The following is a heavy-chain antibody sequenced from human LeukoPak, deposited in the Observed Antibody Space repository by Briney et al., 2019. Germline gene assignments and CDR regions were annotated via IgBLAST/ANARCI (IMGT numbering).Heavy chain of an antibody. D-gene: IGHD6-19*01. CDR2: ISAYNGNT. J-gene: IGHJ4*02. CDR3: ARGVAVAAPIDY. Sequence: ASVKVSCKASGYTFITYPMNWVRQAPGQGLEWMGWISAYNGNTNYAQKLQGRVTMTTDTSTSTAYMELRSLTSDDTAVYYCARGVAVAAPIDYWGQGTLVTVSS. CDR1: GYTFITYP. V-gene: IGHV1-18*01.